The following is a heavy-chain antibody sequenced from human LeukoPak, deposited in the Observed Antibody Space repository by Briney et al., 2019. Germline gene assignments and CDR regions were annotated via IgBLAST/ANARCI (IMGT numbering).Heavy chain of an antibody. CDR3: ARGGGSSGDDAFDI. J-gene: IGHJ3*02. V-gene: IGHV4-59*08. CDR1: GGSISSYY. Sequence: SETLSLTCTVSGGSISSYYWSWIRQPPGKGLEWIGYIYYSGSTNYNPSLKSRVTISVDTSKNQFSLKLSSVTAADTAVYYCARGGGSSGDDAFDIWGQGTMVTVSS. D-gene: IGHD3-22*01. CDR2: IYYSGST.